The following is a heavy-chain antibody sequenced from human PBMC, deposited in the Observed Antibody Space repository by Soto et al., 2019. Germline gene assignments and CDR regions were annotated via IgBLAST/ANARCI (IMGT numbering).Heavy chain of an antibody. J-gene: IGHJ4*02. CDR1: GDSVSSNNAP. Sequence: SQTLSLTCAISGDSVSSNNAPWNWIRQSPSRGLEWLGRTYYRSQWYNDYAVSAKSRVTINPDTSKNQFSLQLNSVTPEDTAVYYCARESETKGTAQTPLHFDDWGQATLVTVYS. D-gene: IGHD4-4*01. CDR2: TYYRSQWYN. V-gene: IGHV6-1*01. CDR3: ARESETKGTAQTPLHFDD.